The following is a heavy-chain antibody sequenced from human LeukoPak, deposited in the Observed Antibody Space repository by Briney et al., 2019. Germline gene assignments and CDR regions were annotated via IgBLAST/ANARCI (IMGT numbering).Heavy chain of an antibody. J-gene: IGHJ4*02. CDR2: IYSGGST. CDR1: GFTVSSNY. Sequence: GGSLRLSCAASGFTVSSNYLSWVRQAPGKGLEWVSVIYSGGSTYYADSVKGRFTISRDNSKNTLYLQMNSLRAEDTAVYYCAKEAGWLQPYLDYWGQGILVTVSS. V-gene: IGHV3-53*01. D-gene: IGHD5-24*01. CDR3: AKEAGWLQPYLDY.